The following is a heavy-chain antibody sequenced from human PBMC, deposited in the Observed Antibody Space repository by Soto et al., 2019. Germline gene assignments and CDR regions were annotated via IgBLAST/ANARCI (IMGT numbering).Heavy chain of an antibody. CDR1: GFTFSSYA. V-gene: IGHV3-23*01. Sequence: GGSLRLSCAASGFTFSSYAMSWVRQAPGKGLEWVSAISGSGGSTYYADSVKGRFTISRDNSKNTLYLQMNSLRAEDTAVYYCAKDRGPSGEYSIYYFDYWGQGTLVTVSS. CDR2: ISGSGGST. D-gene: IGHD6-6*01. CDR3: AKDRGPSGEYSIYYFDY. J-gene: IGHJ4*02.